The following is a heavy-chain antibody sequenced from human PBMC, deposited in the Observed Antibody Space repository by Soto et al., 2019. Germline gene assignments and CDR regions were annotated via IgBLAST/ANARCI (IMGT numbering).Heavy chain of an antibody. CDR2: IIPIFGTA. V-gene: IGHV1-69*06. J-gene: IGHJ6*02. Sequence: SGEVCCKTSGGTFSSYSIIWVRRDPGQGLEWMGGIIPIFGTANYAQKFQGRVTITADKSTSTAYMELSSLRSEDTAVYYCARYDFWSGYAAMRSYYYYGMDVWGQGTTVTVSS. D-gene: IGHD3-3*01. CDR1: GGTFSSYS. CDR3: ARYDFWSGYAAMRSYYYYGMDV.